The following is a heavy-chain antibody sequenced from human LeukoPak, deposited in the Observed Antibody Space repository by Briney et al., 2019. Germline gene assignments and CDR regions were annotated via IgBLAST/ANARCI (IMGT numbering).Heavy chain of an antibody. V-gene: IGHV3-7*01. Sequence: GGSLRLSCAASGFTFSSYWMSWVRQAPGKGLEWVANIKQDGSEKYYVDSVKGRFTISRDNAKNSLYLQMNSLRAEDTAVYYCARVRGPITMVRGKLNWFDPWGQGTLVTVSS. D-gene: IGHD3-10*01. CDR2: IKQDGSEK. CDR1: GFTFSSYW. J-gene: IGHJ5*02. CDR3: ARVRGPITMVRGKLNWFDP.